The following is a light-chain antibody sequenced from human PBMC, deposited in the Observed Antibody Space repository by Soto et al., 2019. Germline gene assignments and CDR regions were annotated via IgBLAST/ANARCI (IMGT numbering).Light chain of an antibody. CDR3: SSYTSSSTRF. CDR1: SSDVGGYNY. CDR2: DVS. J-gene: IGLJ1*01. V-gene: IGLV2-14*01. Sequence: QYALTQPASVSGSPGQSITISCTGTSSDVGGYNYVSWYQQHPGKAPKLMIYDVSNRPSGVSNRFSGSKSGNTASLTISGLQAEDDADYYCSSYTSSSTRFFGTGTKVTFL.